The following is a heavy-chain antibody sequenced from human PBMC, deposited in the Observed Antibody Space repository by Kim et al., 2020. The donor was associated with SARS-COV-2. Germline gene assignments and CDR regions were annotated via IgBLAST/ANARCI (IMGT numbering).Heavy chain of an antibody. J-gene: IGHJ4*02. V-gene: IGHV3-23*01. CDR3: AKGTYSNNWSIDY. D-gene: IGHD6-13*01. Sequence: YADSVEGRFTISRDTSKNTLYLQMNSLRAEDTAVYYCAKGTYSNNWSIDYWGQGTLVTVSS.